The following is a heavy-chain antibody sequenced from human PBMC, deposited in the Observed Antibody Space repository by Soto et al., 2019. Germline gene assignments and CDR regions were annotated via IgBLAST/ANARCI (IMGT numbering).Heavy chain of an antibody. Sequence: LRLSCAASGFTFSNYAMTWVRQAPGKGLEWVSTISGSGGDTYYADSVKGRFTISRDDSKNTLYLQVNSLRAEDTAVYYCAKRYGTSVNCYRHIDYWGQGTLVTVS. CDR3: AKRYGTSVNCYRHIDY. CDR1: GFTFSNYA. CDR2: ISGSGGDT. J-gene: IGHJ4*02. V-gene: IGHV3-23*01. D-gene: IGHD2-15*01.